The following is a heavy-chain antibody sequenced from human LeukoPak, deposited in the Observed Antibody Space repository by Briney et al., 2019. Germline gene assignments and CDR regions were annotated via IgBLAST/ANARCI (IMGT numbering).Heavy chain of an antibody. CDR1: GYTSTSYD. CDR2: MKPNTGDT. D-gene: IGHD3-22*01. J-gene: IGHJ5*02. Sequence: ASVKVSCKASGYTSTSYDINWVRQATGQGLEWMGWMKPNTGDTGYAQKFQGRVTMTRNTSTGTAYMELSSLTSEDTAVYYCARMHYYDTINPNWFDPWGQGTLVTVSS. CDR3: ARMHYYDTINPNWFDP. V-gene: IGHV1-8*01.